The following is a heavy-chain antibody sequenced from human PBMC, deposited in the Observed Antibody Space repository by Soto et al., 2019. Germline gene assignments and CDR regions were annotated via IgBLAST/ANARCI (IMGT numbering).Heavy chain of an antibody. Sequence: GGSLRLSCAASGFTFSSYSMNWVRQAPGKGLEWVSSISSSSSYIYYADSVKGRFTISRDNAKNSLYLQMNSLRAEDTAVYYCARARGFVGRYPYPAFDSWGQGTMVTVSS. J-gene: IGHJ3*02. CDR1: GFTFSSYS. CDR3: ARARGFVGRYPYPAFDS. V-gene: IGHV3-21*01. D-gene: IGHD3-3*01. CDR2: ISSSSSYI.